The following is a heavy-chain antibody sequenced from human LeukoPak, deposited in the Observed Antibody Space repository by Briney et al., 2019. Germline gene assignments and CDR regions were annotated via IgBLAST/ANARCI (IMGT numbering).Heavy chain of an antibody. CDR3: ASLYGDYVASDY. J-gene: IGHJ4*02. V-gene: IGHV1-2*02. CDR2: INPKGGGT. CDR1: GYSFTVYY. D-gene: IGHD4-17*01. Sequence: GASVKVSCKASGYSFTVYYMHWVRQAPGQGLEWMGWINPKGGGTNYAQKFLGRVTMTRDTSINTAYMELSRLRSDDTAVYYCASLYGDYVASDYWGQGTLLTVSS.